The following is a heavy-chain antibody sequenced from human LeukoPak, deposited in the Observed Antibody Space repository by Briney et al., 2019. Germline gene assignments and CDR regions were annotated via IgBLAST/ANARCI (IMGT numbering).Heavy chain of an antibody. D-gene: IGHD6-19*01. CDR3: ARDFSVAENWFDP. Sequence: SVKVSCRASGGTFSSYAISWVRQAPGQGLEWMGGIIPIFGTANYAQKFQGRVTITTDESTSTAYMELSSLRSEDTAVYYCARDFSVAENWFDPWGQGTLVTVSS. V-gene: IGHV1-69*05. CDR1: GGTFSSYA. J-gene: IGHJ5*02. CDR2: IIPIFGTA.